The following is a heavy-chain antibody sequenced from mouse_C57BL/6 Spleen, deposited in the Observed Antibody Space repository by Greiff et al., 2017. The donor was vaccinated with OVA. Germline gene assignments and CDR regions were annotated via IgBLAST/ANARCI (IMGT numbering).Heavy chain of an antibody. CDR3: ARDGYYFDY. CDR2: IDPSDSYP. V-gene: IGHV1-69*01. Sequence: QVQLKQPGAELVMPGASVKLSCKASGYTFTSYWMHWVKQRPGQGLEWIGEIDPSDSYPNYNQKFKGKSTLTVDKSSSTAYMQLSSLTSEDSAVYYCARDGYYFDYWGQGTTLTVSS. D-gene: IGHD2-3*01. CDR1: GYTFTSYW. J-gene: IGHJ2*01.